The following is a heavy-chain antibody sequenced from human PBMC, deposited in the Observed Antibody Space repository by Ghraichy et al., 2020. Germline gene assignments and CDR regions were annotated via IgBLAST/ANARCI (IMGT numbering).Heavy chain of an antibody. CDR1: GGSISSSSYY. J-gene: IGHJ4*02. V-gene: IGHV4-39*01. CDR3: ARGWLQLDY. CDR2: IYYSGST. Sequence: SETLSLTCTVSGGSISSSSYYWSWIRQPPGKGLEWIGSIYYSGSTYYNPSLKSRVTISVDTSKNQFSLKLSSVTAADTAVYYCARGWLQLDYWGQGTLVTVSS. D-gene: IGHD5-24*01.